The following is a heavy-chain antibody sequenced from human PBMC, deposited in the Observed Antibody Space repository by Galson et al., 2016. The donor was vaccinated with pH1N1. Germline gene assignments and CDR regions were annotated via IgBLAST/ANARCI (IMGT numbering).Heavy chain of an antibody. V-gene: IGHV5-51*03. CDR2: VNPGGSTI. D-gene: IGHD4-17*01. CDR3: ARQYDFGDYRGNAFDI. J-gene: IGHJ3*02. Sequence: SGAEVKKPGESLKISCKASGYSFISQWIAWVRQVPGKGLEWVGVVNPGGSTIRYSPSFQGQVTISSDKSISTAYLQWISLRAPDTATYYCARQYDFGDYRGNAFDIWGQGTVVLVSS. CDR1: GYSFISQW.